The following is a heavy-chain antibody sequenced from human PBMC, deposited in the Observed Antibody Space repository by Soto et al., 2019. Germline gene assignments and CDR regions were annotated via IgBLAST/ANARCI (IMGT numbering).Heavy chain of an antibody. J-gene: IGHJ4*02. CDR3: ARLEGLATISYYFDF. Sequence: QLQESGPGLVKPSETLSLTCSVSGDSINSDKYYWGWIRQPPGKGLEWIGSIYYRGNTYYNPYLQTRVTIYLDKSKSHFSLRLNSVTDADSAVYFCARLEGLATISYYFDFWGQGAQVTVSS. V-gene: IGHV4-39*01. D-gene: IGHD3-9*01. CDR1: GDSINSDKYY. CDR2: IYYRGNT.